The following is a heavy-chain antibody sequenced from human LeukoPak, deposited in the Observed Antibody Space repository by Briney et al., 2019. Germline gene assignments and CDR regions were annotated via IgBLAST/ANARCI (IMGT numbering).Heavy chain of an antibody. CDR1: GGSISTNNYY. CDR3: ARDYRPGSYLDY. CDR2: IYYTGST. J-gene: IGHJ4*02. Sequence: RASETLSLTCTVSGGSISTNNYYWGWVRQPPGKGLEWIGSIYYTGSTYYNPSLKSRVTISVDTSNNQFSLKVTSVTTADTAVYFCARDYRPGSYLDYWGQGTLVTVSS. V-gene: IGHV4-39*07. D-gene: IGHD1-26*01.